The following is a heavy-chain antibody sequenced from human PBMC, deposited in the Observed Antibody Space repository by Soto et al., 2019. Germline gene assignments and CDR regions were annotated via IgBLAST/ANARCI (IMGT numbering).Heavy chain of an antibody. J-gene: IGHJ3*02. V-gene: IGHV1-46*01. CDR2: INPSGGGT. Sequence: ASVKVSCKASGDTYTSYYIHWVRQAPGPGLGWMGTINPSGGGTFYAQKFQGRVTMTGDTSTSTVYLELSSLRSEDTGVYYCARGEKIAWAGNLSVFDIWGQGTMVTVSS. CDR1: GDTYTSYY. CDR3: ARGEKIAWAGNLSVFDI. D-gene: IGHD6-19*01.